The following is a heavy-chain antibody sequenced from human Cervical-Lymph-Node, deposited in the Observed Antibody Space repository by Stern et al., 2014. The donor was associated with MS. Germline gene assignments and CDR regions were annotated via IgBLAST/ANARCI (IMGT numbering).Heavy chain of an antibody. CDR1: GGTFSSYA. CDR3: ARDSSGYYYGY. D-gene: IGHD3-22*01. Sequence: VQLVESGAEVKKPGYSVKVSCKASGGTFSSYAISWVRQAPGQGLEWMGGIIPIFGTANYAQKFQGRVTITADESTSTAYMELSSPRSEDTAVYYCARDSSGYYYGYWGQGTLVTVSS. V-gene: IGHV1-69*01. CDR2: IIPIFGTA. J-gene: IGHJ4*02.